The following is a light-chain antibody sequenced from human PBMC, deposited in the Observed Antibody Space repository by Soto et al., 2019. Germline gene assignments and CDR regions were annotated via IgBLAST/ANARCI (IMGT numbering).Light chain of an antibody. J-gene: IGKJ2*01. CDR3: QQSYTSPLYT. Sequence: DIQMTQYPSSLSASVGDRVTLTCRASQRISGYLNWYQQKPGEAPKLLLYAASGLQSGVPSRFSGSGSGTDFTLTISSLQPEDFATYYCQQSYTSPLYTFGQGTKLEIK. CDR1: QRISGY. V-gene: IGKV1-39*01. CDR2: AAS.